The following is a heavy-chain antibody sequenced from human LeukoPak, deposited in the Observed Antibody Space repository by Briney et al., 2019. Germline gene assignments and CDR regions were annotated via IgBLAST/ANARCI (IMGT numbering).Heavy chain of an antibody. V-gene: IGHV4-34*01. D-gene: IGHD3-16*02. CDR2: INHSGST. CDR3: ARGRPQYVWGSYRYYFDY. Sequence: SETLSLTCAVYGGSFSGYYWSWIRQPPGKGLEWIGEINHSGSTNYNPSLKSRVTISVDTSKNQFSLKLSSVTAADTAVYYCARGRPQYVWGSYRYYFDYWGQGTLVTVSS. CDR1: GGSFSGYY. J-gene: IGHJ4*02.